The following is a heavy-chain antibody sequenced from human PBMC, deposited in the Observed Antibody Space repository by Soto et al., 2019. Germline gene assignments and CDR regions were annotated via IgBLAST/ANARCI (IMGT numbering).Heavy chain of an antibody. D-gene: IGHD3-22*01. J-gene: IGHJ4*02. CDR2: IYYSGNT. V-gene: IGHV4-31*03. CDR3: ARATYYYDSSGYSDRVLDD. Sequence: PSETLSLTCTVSGGSISSGGYYWSWIRQHPGKGLEWIGYIYYSGNTYYNPSLKSRVTISEDTSKNQFSLKLSSVTAADTAVYYRARATYYYDSSGYSDRVLDDWGKGTLVTVSS. CDR1: GGSISSGGYY.